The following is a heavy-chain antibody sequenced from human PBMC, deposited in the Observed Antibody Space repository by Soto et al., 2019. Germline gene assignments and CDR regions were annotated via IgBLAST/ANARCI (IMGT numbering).Heavy chain of an antibody. V-gene: IGHV4-59*08. Sequence: PSETLSLTCTVSGGSISSYYWSWIRQPPGKGLEWIGYIYYSGSTNYNPSLKSRVTISVDTSKNQFSLKLSSVTAADTAVYYCARHSPMVPAAHQLVPNWFDPWGQGTLVTVSS. CDR2: IYYSGST. CDR3: ARHSPMVPAAHQLVPNWFDP. CDR1: GGSISSYY. D-gene: IGHD2-2*01. J-gene: IGHJ5*02.